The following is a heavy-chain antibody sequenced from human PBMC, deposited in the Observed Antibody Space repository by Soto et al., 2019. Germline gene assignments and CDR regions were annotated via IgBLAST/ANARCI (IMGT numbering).Heavy chain of an antibody. CDR1: GFTFSSYA. V-gene: IGHV3-30-3*01. Sequence: QVQLVESGGGVVQPGRSLRLSCAASGFTFSSYAMHWVRQAPGKGLEWVAVISYDGSNKYYADSVKGRFTISRDNSKNTLYLQMSSLRAEDTAVYYCARDLVRSIAARPTSRLSVPNYWGQGTLVTVSS. J-gene: IGHJ4*02. CDR2: ISYDGSNK. D-gene: IGHD6-6*01. CDR3: ARDLVRSIAARPTSRLSVPNY.